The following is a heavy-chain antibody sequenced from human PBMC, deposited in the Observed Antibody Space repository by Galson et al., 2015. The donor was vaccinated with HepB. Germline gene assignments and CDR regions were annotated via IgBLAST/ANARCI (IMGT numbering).Heavy chain of an antibody. CDR1: GFTFSSYA. CDR3: AKGYYDSSGWGVNFDY. V-gene: IGHV3-23*01. Sequence: SLRLSCAASGFTFSSYAMSWVRQAPGKGLEWVPAISGSGGSTYYADSVKGRFTISRDNSKNTLYLQMNSLRAEDTAVYYCAKGYYDSSGWGVNFDYWGQGTLVTVSS. D-gene: IGHD3-22*01. CDR2: ISGSGGST. J-gene: IGHJ4*02.